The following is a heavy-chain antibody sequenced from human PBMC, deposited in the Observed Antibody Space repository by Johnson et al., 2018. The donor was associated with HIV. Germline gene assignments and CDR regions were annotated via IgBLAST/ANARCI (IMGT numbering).Heavy chain of an antibody. CDR1: GFTFISYG. V-gene: IGHV3-30*02. Sequence: QVQLVESGGGVVQPGGSLRLSCAASGFTFISYGMHWVRQAPGKGLEWVAFIRYDGSNKYYADSVTGRFTISRDNSKNTLYLQMNSLRAEDMAVYYCAKEQEWEPGAFDIWGQGTMVTVSS. D-gene: IGHD1-26*01. CDR3: AKEQEWEPGAFDI. CDR2: IRYDGSNK. J-gene: IGHJ3*02.